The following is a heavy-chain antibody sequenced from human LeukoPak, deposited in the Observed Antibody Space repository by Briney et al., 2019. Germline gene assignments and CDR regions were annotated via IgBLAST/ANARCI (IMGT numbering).Heavy chain of an antibody. D-gene: IGHD3-9*01. CDR3: ARGLEYYDILTGPGDAFDI. V-gene: IGHV7-4-1*02. CDR2: INTNTGNP. CDR1: GYTFTSYA. J-gene: IGHJ3*02. Sequence: ASVKVSCKASGYTFTSYAMNWVRQAPGQGLEWMGWINTNTGNPTYAQGFTGRFVFSLDTSVSTAYLQISSLKAEDTAVYYCARGLEYYDILTGPGDAFDIWGQGTMVTVSS.